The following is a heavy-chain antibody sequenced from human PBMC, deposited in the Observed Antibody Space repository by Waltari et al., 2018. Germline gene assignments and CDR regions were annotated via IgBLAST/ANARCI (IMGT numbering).Heavy chain of an antibody. CDR2: IKHDGSEK. CDR1: GFNFKYSW. D-gene: IGHD6-25*01. Sequence: EVQLVESGVGLVQPGGSPRLSCTASGFNFKYSWMSWVRQAPGKGLEWVANIKHDGSEKYYVDSVKGRFTISRDNAKNSLYLQMNSLRAEDTAVYYCVKERAAAYYFDSWGQGTLVTVSS. V-gene: IGHV3-7*01. CDR3: VKERAAAYYFDS. J-gene: IGHJ4*02.